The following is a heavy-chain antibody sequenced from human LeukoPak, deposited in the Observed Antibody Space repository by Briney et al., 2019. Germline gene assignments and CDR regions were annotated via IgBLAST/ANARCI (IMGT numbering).Heavy chain of an antibody. V-gene: IGHV4-4*02. Sequence: SGTLSLSCAVSGGSISSSNWWSWVRQPPGKGLEWIGEIYHSGSTNYNPSLKSRVTISVDKSKNQFSLKLSSVTAADTAVYYCARDGSSGLVVVTKCYDAFDIWGQGTMVTVSS. J-gene: IGHJ3*02. D-gene: IGHD3-22*01. CDR3: ARDGSSGLVVVTKCYDAFDI. CDR1: GGSISSSNW. CDR2: IYHSGST.